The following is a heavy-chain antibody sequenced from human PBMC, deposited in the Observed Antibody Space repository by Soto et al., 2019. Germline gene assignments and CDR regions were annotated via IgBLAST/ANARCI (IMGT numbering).Heavy chain of an antibody. Sequence: SSETLSLTCAVSGGSIRSSNWWSWVRQPPGKGLEWIGEIYHSGSTNYNPSLKSRVTISVDKSKNQFSLKLSSVTAADTAVYYCARAPGYSGYDNPYYFDYWGQGTLVTVSS. V-gene: IGHV4-4*02. J-gene: IGHJ4*02. CDR3: ARAPGYSGYDNPYYFDY. CDR2: IYHSGST. CDR1: GGSIRSSNW. D-gene: IGHD5-12*01.